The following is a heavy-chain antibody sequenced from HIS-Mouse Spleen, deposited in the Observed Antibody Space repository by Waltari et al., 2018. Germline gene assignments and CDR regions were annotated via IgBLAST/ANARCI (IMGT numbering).Heavy chain of an antibody. CDR2: IYWDDDK. Sequence: QTTLKESGPTLVKPTQTLTLPRTFPGSSSSTVAWCYAWTRHPPAKALEWLALIYWDDDKRYSPSLKSRLTITKDTSKNQVVLTMTNMDPVDTATYYCAHSPRITIFGVVKGWFDPWGQGTLVNVSS. CDR1: GSSSSTVAWC. V-gene: IGHV2-5*02. D-gene: IGHD3-3*01. CDR3: AHSPRITIFGVVKGWFDP. J-gene: IGHJ5*02.